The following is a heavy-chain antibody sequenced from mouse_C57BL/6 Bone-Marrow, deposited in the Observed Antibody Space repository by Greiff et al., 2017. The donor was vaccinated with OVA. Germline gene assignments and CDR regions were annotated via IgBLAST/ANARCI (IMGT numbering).Heavy chain of an antibody. D-gene: IGHD3-2*02. CDR2: ISSGSSTI. CDR3: ARTQNFDV. V-gene: IGHV5-17*01. J-gene: IGHJ1*03. Sequence: EVKLEESGGGLVKPGGSLKLSCAASGFTFSDYGMHWVRQAPEKGLEWVAYISSGSSTIYYADTVKGRFTISRDNAKNTLFLQMTSLRSEDTAMYYCARTQNFDVWGTGTTVTVSS. CDR1: GFTFSDYG.